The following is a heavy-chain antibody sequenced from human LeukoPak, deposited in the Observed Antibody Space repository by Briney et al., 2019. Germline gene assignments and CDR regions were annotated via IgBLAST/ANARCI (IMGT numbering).Heavy chain of an antibody. CDR3: ARATDWVFDY. D-gene: IGHD3/OR15-3a*01. J-gene: IGHJ4*02. CDR2: IYYSGST. Sequence: PSETLSLTCTVSGGSISSYYWSWIRQPPGKGLEWIGYIYYSGSTNYNPSLKSRVTISVDTPKNQFSLKLSSVTAADTAVYYCARATDWVFDYWGQGTLVTVSS. V-gene: IGHV4-59*01. CDR1: GGSISSYY.